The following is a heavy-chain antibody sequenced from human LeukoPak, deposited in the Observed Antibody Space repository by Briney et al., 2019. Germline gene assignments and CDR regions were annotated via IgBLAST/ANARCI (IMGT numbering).Heavy chain of an antibody. V-gene: IGHV4-4*02. CDR3: ARDSYYYDSSGYYYVLDY. CDR1: GGSISSSNW. J-gene: IGHJ4*02. Sequence: PSETLSLTCAVSGGSISSSNWWSWVRQPPVKGLEWIGEIYHSGSTNYNPSLKSRVTISVDKSKNQFSLKLSSVTAADTAVYYCARDSYYYDSSGYYYVLDYWGQGTLVTVSS. CDR2: IYHSGST. D-gene: IGHD3-22*01.